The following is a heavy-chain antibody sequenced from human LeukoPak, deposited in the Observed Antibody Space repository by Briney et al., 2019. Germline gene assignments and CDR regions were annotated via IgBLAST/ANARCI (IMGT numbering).Heavy chain of an antibody. CDR2: IYPGDSDT. CDR1: GYSFSNYW. V-gene: IGHV5-51*01. CDR3: ARGYCSSTSCYTYDAFDI. D-gene: IGHD2-2*02. Sequence: GESLKISCKGSGYSFSNYWIGWVRQMPGKGLEWMGIIYPGDSDTRYSPSFQGQVTISADKSISTAYLQWSSLKASDTAMYYCARGYCSSTSCYTYDAFDIXXXGXMXTVSS. J-gene: IGHJ3*02.